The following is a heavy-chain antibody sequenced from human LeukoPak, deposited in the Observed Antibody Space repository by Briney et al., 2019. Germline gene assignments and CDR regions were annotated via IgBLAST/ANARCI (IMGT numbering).Heavy chain of an antibody. CDR2: IYTSGST. CDR3: ARDPGIAAEYNWFDP. D-gene: IGHD6-13*01. Sequence: SETLSLTCTVSGGSISGWYWSWIRQPPGKGLEWIGRIYTSGSTNYNPSLKSRVTMSVDTSKNQFSLKLSSVTAADTAVYYCARDPGIAAEYNWFDPWGQGTLVTVSS. V-gene: IGHV4-4*07. J-gene: IGHJ5*02. CDR1: GGSISGWY.